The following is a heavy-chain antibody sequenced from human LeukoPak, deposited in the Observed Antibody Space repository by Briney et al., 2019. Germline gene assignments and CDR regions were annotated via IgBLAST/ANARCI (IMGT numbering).Heavy chain of an antibody. J-gene: IGHJ6*03. D-gene: IGHD3-22*01. V-gene: IGHV4-30-4*08. CDR3: ARGKDYDSSGYYPRYYYYYYMDV. Sequence: PSETLSLTCTVSGGSISSSSYYWGWIRQPPGKGLEWIGYIYYSGSTYYNPSLKSRVTISVDTSKNQFSLKLSSVTAADTAVYYCARGKDYDSSGYYPRYYYYYYMDVWGKGTTVTVSS. CDR2: IYYSGST. CDR1: GGSISSSSYY.